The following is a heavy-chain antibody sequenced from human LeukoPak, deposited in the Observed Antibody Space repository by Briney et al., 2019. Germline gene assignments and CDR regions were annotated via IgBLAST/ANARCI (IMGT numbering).Heavy chain of an antibody. V-gene: IGHV3-48*03. CDR3: ARAYGSGSFDDAFDI. D-gene: IGHD3-10*01. Sequence: GGSLRLSCAASGFTFSSYEMNWVRQAPGKGLECISYISSSGSTIYYADSVKGRFTISRDNAKNSLYLQMNSLRAEDTAVYYCARAYGSGSFDDAFDIWGQGTMVTVCS. CDR1: GFTFSSYE. J-gene: IGHJ3*02. CDR2: ISSSGSTI.